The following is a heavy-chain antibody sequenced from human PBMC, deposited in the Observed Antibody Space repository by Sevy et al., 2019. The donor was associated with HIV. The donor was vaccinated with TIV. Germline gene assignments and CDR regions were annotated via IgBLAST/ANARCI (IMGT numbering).Heavy chain of an antibody. J-gene: IGHJ4*02. D-gene: IGHD3-22*01. CDR1: GGTFSSYA. V-gene: IGHV1-69*13. CDR2: IIPIFGTA. Sequence: ASLKVSCKASGGTFSSYAISWVRQAPGQGLEWMGGIIPIFGTANYAQKFQGRVTITADESTSTAYMELSSLRSEDTAVYYCARGPPYYYDSSGYPHAYYFDYWGQGTLVTVSS. CDR3: ARGPPYYYDSSGYPHAYYFDY.